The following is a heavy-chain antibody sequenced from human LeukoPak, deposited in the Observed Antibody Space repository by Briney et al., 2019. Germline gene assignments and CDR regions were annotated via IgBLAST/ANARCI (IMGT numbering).Heavy chain of an antibody. CDR2: MYYSGST. V-gene: IGHV4-59*08. D-gene: IGHD3-10*01. CDR3: AGHDYYGSGSYR. CDR1: GGSISTYY. Sequence: SETLSLTCTVSGGSISTYYWSWIRQPPGKGLEWIGYMYYSGSTKYNPSLKSRVTISGDTSKNQFSLKLISVTAADAAVYYCAGHDYYGSGSYRWGQGTLVTVSS. J-gene: IGHJ5*02.